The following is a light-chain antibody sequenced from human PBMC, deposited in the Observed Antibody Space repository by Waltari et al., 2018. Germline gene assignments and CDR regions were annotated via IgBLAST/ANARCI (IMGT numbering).Light chain of an antibody. J-gene: IGKJ2*01. CDR2: QGS. V-gene: IGKV1-5*03. CDR1: LNIDRW. CDR3: QQENSPFYKYV. Sequence: DNQIIQSPSTLSASVGDRVTITCRSSLNIDRWLAWYQHKPGTAPKLLIYQGSILARGVSSRVTGGGSGREFTLTISSLQAEDFATYFCQQENSPFYKYVFSQGTKVEIK.